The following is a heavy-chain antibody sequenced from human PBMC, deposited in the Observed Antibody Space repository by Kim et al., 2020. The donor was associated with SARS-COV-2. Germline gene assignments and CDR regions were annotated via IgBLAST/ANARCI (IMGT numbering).Heavy chain of an antibody. V-gene: IGHV3-73*01. CDR3: TILRGGYSGGDDAFDI. Sequence: GGSLRLSCAASGFMFSASAIHWVRQASGKGLEWVGRIRSKANTYGTVYWASVKGRFTISRDDSKSTALLHMNNLKTEDAALYFFTILRGGYSGGDDAFDILREGTMVTVSS. D-gene: IGHD2-21*01. CDR2: IRSKANTYGT. J-gene: IGHJ3*02. CDR1: GFMFSASA.